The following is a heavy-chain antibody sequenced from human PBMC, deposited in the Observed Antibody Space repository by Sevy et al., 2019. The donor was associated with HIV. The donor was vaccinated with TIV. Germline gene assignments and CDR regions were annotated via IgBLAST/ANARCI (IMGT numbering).Heavy chain of an antibody. D-gene: IGHD5-18*01. V-gene: IGHV3-30*18. J-gene: IGHJ6*02. CDR3: AKDISQPRPHNYYYGMDV. CDR1: GFTFSSYG. CDR2: ISYDGSNK. Sequence: GGSLRLSCAASGFTFSSYGMHWVRQAPGKGLEWVAVISYDGSNKYYADSVKGRFTISRDNSKNTLYLQMNGLRAEDTAGYYCAKDISQPRPHNYYYGMDVWGQGTTVTVSS.